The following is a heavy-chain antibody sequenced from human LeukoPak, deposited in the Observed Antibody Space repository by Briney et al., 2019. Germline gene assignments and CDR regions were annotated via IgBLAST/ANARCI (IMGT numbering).Heavy chain of an antibody. V-gene: IGHV4-39*07. CDR2: IYYSGST. J-gene: IGHJ4*02. D-gene: IGHD3-3*01. CDR3: ARDGRGYYALDS. CDR1: GGSISSSNYY. Sequence: PSETLSLTCTVSGGSISSSNYYWGWIRQPPGKGLEWIGSIYYSGSTYYNPSLKSRVNISLDTSATQFSLKLSSVTAADTAVYYCARDGRGYYALDSWGQGTLVTVSS.